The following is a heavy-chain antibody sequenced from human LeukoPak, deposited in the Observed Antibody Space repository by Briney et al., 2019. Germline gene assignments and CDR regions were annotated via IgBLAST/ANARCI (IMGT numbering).Heavy chain of an antibody. CDR3: ASRSLGGYYYYYMDV. Sequence: PSETLSLTCTVSGYSISSGYYWGWIRQPPGKGLEWIGSIYHSGSTYYNPSLKSRVTISVDTSKNQFSLKLSSVTAADTAVYYCASRSLGGYYYYYMDVWGKGTTVTVSS. D-gene: IGHD4-23*01. J-gene: IGHJ6*03. CDR2: IYHSGST. CDR1: GYSISSGYY. V-gene: IGHV4-38-2*02.